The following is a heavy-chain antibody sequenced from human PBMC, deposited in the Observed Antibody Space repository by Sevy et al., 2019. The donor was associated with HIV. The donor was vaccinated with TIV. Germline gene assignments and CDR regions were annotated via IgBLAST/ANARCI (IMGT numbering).Heavy chain of an antibody. D-gene: IGHD3-22*01. J-gene: IGHJ2*01. CDR3: ARRGYYDSSGYYLNWYFDL. Sequence: GGSLRLSCAASGFTFSSYSMNWVRQAPGKGLEWVSSISSSSSYIYYADSVKGRFTISRDNAKNSLYLQMNSLRAEDTAVYYCARRGYYDSSGYYLNWYFDLWGRDTLVTVSS. CDR1: GFTFSSYS. CDR2: ISSSSSYI. V-gene: IGHV3-21*01.